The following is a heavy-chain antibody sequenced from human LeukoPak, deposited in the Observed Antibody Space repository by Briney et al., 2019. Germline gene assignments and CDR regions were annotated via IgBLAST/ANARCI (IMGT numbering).Heavy chain of an antibody. CDR1: GYTFTGYY. V-gene: IGHV1-2*02. CDR2: INPNSGGT. J-gene: IGHJ4*02. CDR3: ARGLSWTETYYFDY. D-gene: IGHD2/OR15-2a*01. Sequence: ASVKVSCKASGYTFTGYYMHWVRQAPGQGLEWMGWINPNSGGTNYAQKFQGRVTMTRDTSISTAYMELSRLRSDDTAVYYCARGLSWTETYYFDYWGQGTLVTVSS.